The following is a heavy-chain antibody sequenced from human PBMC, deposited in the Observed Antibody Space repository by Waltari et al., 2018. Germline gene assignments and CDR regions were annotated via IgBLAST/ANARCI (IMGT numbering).Heavy chain of an antibody. V-gene: IGHV4-34*01. CDR1: GGSFSGYY. D-gene: IGHD6-19*01. CDR3: ARSAGWLRVKRLGSGWYYFDY. J-gene: IGHJ4*02. CDR2: INHSGST. Sequence: QVQLQQRGAGLLKPSETRSLTSDDCGGSFSGYYWSWIRQPPGQGRGWIGAINHSGSTNYIPSLKSRVTISVDTSKNQFSLKLSSVTSADTAVYLCARSAGWLRVKRLGSGWYYFDYLGQVTLVTFSS.